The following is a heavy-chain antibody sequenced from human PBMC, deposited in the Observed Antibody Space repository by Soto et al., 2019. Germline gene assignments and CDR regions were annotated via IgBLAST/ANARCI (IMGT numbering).Heavy chain of an antibody. CDR1: GFTFSSYS. CDR2: ISSSSSYI. D-gene: IGHD3-22*01. J-gene: IGHJ4*02. V-gene: IGHV3-21*01. Sequence: GSLRLSCAASGFTFSSYSMNWVRQAPGKGLEWVSSISSSSSYIYYADSVKGRFTISRDNAKNSLYLQMNSPRAEDTAVYYCARELRHYYDSSGYLDYWGQGTLVTVSS. CDR3: ARELRHYYDSSGYLDY.